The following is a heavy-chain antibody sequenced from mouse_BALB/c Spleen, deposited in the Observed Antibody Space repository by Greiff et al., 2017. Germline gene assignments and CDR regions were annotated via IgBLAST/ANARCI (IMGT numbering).Heavy chain of an antibody. CDR2: ISSGGST. CDR3: ARGRGDGAWFAY. J-gene: IGHJ3*01. V-gene: IGHV5-6-5*01. D-gene: IGHD3-3*01. CDR1: GFTFSSYA. Sequence: DVKLVESGGGLVKPGGSLKLSCAASGFTFSSYAMSWVRQTPEKRLEWVASISSGGSTYYPDSVKGRFTISRDNARNILYLQMSSLRSEDTAMYYCARGRGDGAWFAYWGQGTLVTVSA.